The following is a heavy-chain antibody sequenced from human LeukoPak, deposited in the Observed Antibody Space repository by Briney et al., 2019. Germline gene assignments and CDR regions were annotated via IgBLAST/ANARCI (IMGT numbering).Heavy chain of an antibody. CDR3: ARYDFWSGYRFDY. CDR1: GFTFNSNA. V-gene: IGHV3-53*01. D-gene: IGHD3-3*01. Sequence: GGSLRLSCAASGFTFNSNAMGWVRQAPGKGLEWVSVIYSGGTTYYADSVKGRFTISRDNSKNTLYLQMNSLRAEDTAVYYCARYDFWSGYRFDYWGQGTLVTVSS. J-gene: IGHJ4*02. CDR2: IYSGGTT.